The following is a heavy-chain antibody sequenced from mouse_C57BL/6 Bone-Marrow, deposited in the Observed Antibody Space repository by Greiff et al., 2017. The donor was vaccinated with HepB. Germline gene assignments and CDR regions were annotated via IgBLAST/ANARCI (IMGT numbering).Heavy chain of an antibody. V-gene: IGHV1-55*01. Sequence: QVQLQQPGAELVKPGASVKMSCKASGYTFTSYWITWVKQRPGQGLEWIGDIYPGSGSTNYNEKFKSKATLTVDTTSSTAYMQLSSLTSEDSAVYYCSRWGEFDYDMDYWGQGTSVTVTS. CDR2: IYPGSGST. CDR1: GYTFTSYW. CDR3: SRWGEFDYDMDY. J-gene: IGHJ4*01.